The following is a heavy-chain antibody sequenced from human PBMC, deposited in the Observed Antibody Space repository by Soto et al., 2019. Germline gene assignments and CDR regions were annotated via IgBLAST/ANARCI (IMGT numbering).Heavy chain of an antibody. CDR1: GGSISSYY. V-gene: IGHV4-59*01. D-gene: IGHD2-15*01. J-gene: IGHJ4*02. Sequence: SETLSLTCTVSGGSISSYYWSWIRQPPGKGLEWIGYIYYSGSTNYNPSLKSRVTISVDTSKNQFSLRLSSVTAADTAVYYRARDVGYCSGGSCYSTGPFDYWGQGTLVTVSS. CDR2: IYYSGST. CDR3: ARDVGYCSGGSCYSTGPFDY.